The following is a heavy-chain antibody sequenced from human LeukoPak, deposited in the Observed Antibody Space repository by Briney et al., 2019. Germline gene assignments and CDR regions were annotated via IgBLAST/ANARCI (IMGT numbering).Heavy chain of an antibody. Sequence: PGGSLRLSCAASGFTFSSYSMNWVRQAPGKGLEWVSSISSSSSYIYYADSVKGRFTISRDNAKNSLYLQMNSLRAEDTAVYYCARDGGSGYGDYSNDAFDIWGQGTMVTVSS. V-gene: IGHV3-21*01. D-gene: IGHD4-17*01. CDR1: GFTFSSYS. CDR3: ARDGGSGYGDYSNDAFDI. CDR2: ISSSSSYI. J-gene: IGHJ3*02.